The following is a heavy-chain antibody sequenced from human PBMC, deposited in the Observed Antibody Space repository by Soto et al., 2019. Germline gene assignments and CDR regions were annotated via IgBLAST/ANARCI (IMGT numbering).Heavy chain of an antibody. CDR1: GGSISSYY. CDR2: IYYSGST. D-gene: IGHD6-13*01. J-gene: IGHJ5*02. Sequence: QVQLQESGPALVKPSETLSLTCTVSGGSISSYYWSWIRQPPGKGLEWIGYIYYSGSTNYNPSLKIRVTISVDTSKNQFSLKLSSVTAADTAVYYCARGSSSWSPWGQGTLVTVSS. V-gene: IGHV4-59*01. CDR3: ARGSSSWSP.